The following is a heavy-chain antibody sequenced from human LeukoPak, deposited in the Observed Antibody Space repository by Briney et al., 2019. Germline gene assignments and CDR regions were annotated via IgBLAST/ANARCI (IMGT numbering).Heavy chain of an antibody. D-gene: IGHD4-23*01. CDR2: ISSYNGDT. J-gene: IGHJ4*02. CDR3: ARGDYGGGFDY. CDR1: GYTFTSYG. V-gene: IGHV1-18*01. Sequence: ASVKVSCKASGYTFTSYGITWVRHAPGQGLKWMGWISSYNGDTQYAQKVQGRVTVTTDTSTSTAYMELRSLSLDDTAVYYCARGDYGGGFDYWGQGTLVTVSS.